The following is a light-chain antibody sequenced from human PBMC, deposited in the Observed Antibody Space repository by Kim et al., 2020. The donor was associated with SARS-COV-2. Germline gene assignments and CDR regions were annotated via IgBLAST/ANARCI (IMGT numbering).Light chain of an antibody. CDR2: WAS. CDR1: QTVLYNSNNKNY. CDR3: QQYYSTPPS. J-gene: IGKJ2*03. Sequence: RASLNCKSSQTVLYNSNNKNYLAWYRQKPGQAPRLLMYWASIRESGVSDRFSGSGSETDFTLTISSLQAEDVAVYYCQQYYSTPPSFGQGTKLEIK. V-gene: IGKV4-1*01.